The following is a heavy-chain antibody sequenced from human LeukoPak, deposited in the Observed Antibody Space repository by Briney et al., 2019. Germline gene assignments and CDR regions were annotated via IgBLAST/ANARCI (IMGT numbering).Heavy chain of an antibody. CDR1: GFTFSSYA. J-gene: IGHJ4*02. CDR2: IKSKTDGGTT. D-gene: IGHD3-10*01. CDR3: TTDPLNTQLWFGELIPAFDY. Sequence: GGSLRLSCAASGFTFSSYAMSWVRQAPGKGLEWVGRIKSKTDGGTTDYAAPVKGRFTISRDDSKNTLYLQMNSLKTEDTAVYYCTTDPLNTQLWFGELIPAFDYWGQGTLVTVSS. V-gene: IGHV3-15*01.